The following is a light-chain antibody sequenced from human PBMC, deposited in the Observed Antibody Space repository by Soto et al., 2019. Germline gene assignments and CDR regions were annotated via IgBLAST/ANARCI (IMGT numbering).Light chain of an antibody. CDR2: EVS. CDR1: SSDVGGYNY. J-gene: IGLJ1*01. CDR3: SSYTSSRTPV. V-gene: IGLV2-14*01. Sequence: QSALTQPASVSGSPGQSITISCTGTSSDVGGYNYVSWYQHHPGKAPELMIYEVSNRPSGVSDRFSGSKSGNTASLTISGLQAEDEADYHCSSYTSSRTPVFGTGTKLTVL.